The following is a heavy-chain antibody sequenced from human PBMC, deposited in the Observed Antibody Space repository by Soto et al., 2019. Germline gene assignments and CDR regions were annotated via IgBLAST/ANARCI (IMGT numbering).Heavy chain of an antibody. V-gene: IGHV4-30-4*01. J-gene: IGHJ4*02. CDR2: IYNSGST. D-gene: IGHD6-13*01. Sequence: QVQLQESGPGLVKPSQTLSLTCTVSGGSISSGDYYWNWLRQSPGKGLEWIGYIYNSGSTYYSPSLKSRVTISLDTSKNQFSLKLTSVTAADTAVYFCARGGVGTWQQVVFDYWGQGTLVTVSS. CDR1: GGSISSGDYY. CDR3: ARGGVGTWQQVVFDY.